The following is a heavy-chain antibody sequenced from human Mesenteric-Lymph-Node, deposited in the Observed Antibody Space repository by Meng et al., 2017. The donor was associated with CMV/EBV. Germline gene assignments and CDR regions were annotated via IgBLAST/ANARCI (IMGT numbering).Heavy chain of an antibody. V-gene: IGHV3-21*01. Sequence: GESLKISCAASGFTFSRFWMAWVRQPPGKGLEWVSSISSSSSYIYYADSVKGRFTISRDNSKNTLYLQMNSLRAEDTAVYYCATSGYSYGYYGMDVWGQGTTVTVSS. D-gene: IGHD5-18*01. CDR3: ATSGYSYGYYGMDV. CDR1: GFTFSRFW. J-gene: IGHJ6*02. CDR2: ISSSSSYI.